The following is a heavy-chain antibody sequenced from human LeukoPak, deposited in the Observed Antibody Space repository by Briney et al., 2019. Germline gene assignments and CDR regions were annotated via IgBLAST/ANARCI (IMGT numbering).Heavy chain of an antibody. J-gene: IGHJ4*02. CDR2: ISSSGGST. D-gene: IGHD1-14*01. CDR3: VKSGARGNRDLYYFDY. Sequence: GGSLRLSCSASGFTFSSYAMHWVRQAPGKGLEYVSAISSSGGSTYYADSVKGRFTISRDNSKNTLYLQMSSLRAEDTAVYYCVKSGARGNRDLYYFDYWGQGTLVTVSS. CDR1: GFTFSSYA. V-gene: IGHV3-64D*06.